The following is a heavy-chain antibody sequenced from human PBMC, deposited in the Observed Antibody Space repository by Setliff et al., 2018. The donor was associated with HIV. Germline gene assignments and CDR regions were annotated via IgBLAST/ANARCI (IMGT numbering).Heavy chain of an antibody. CDR3: AREDYYYYGMDV. CDR1: GGSISSGSYY. Sequence: SETLSLTCTVSGGSISSGSYYWNWIRQPAGKGLEWIGRIYTSVSTNYNPSLKSRVTISVDTSKNQFSLKLSSVTAADTAVYYCAREDYYYYGMDVWGQGTTVTVSS. V-gene: IGHV4-61*02. J-gene: IGHJ6*02. CDR2: IYTSVST.